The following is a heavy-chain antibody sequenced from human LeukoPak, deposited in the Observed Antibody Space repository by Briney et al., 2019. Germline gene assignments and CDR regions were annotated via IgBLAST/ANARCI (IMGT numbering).Heavy chain of an antibody. Sequence: KSGGSLRLSCVASGFTFSRYSMNWVRQAPGKGLEWVSCISSTTGYTHYADSVKGRFTISRDNAKNSLYLQMERLRAEDTAVYYCARDRTTYEDWFHPWGQGTLVTVAS. V-gene: IGHV3-21*01. CDR1: GFTFSRYS. CDR3: ARDRTTYEDWFHP. D-gene: IGHD3-22*01. CDR2: ISSTTGYT. J-gene: IGHJ5*02.